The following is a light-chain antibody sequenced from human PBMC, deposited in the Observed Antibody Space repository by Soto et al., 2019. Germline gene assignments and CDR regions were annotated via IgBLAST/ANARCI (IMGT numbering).Light chain of an antibody. J-gene: IGKJ1*01. Sequence: ILMTQSPYSLAVSLVDRSTMNCESIQSGFYSSNNSNYVAWYQQKPRQPPKLLIYWAATRESGVPDRFSGSGSGTDFTLTISSLEAEDMAVYYCQQYYDTPWTLGQGNKVDIK. V-gene: IGKV4-1*01. CDR3: QQYYDTPWT. CDR2: WAA. CDR1: QSGFYSSNNSNY.